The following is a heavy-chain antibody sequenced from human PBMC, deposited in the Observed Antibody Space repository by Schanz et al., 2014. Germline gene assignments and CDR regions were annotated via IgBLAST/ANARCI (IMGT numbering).Heavy chain of an antibody. CDR1: GFTFSSYS. CDR2: VSSRSDEI. J-gene: IGHJ4*02. D-gene: IGHD6-13*01. Sequence: EVQLVESGGGLVQPGGSLRLSCTASGFTFSSYSMNWVRQAPGKGLEWVAAVSSRSDEIKYADSVRGRFIISSDSSKNTLYLQMSSLRADDTAVYYCAKSQGSSFDSWGQGTLVTVSS. V-gene: IGHV3-23*04. CDR3: AKSQGSSFDS.